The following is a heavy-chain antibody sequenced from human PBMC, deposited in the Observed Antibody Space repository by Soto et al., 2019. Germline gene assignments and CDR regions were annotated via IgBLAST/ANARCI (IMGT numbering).Heavy chain of an antibody. Sequence: PGGSLRLSCTASGFTFGDYAMSWFRQAPGKGLEWVGFIRSKAYGGTTEYAASVKGRFTISRDDSKSIAYLQMNSLKTEDTAVYYCTRDGSSTRSFTSWFDPWGQGTLVTVSS. CDR2: IRSKAYGGTT. CDR1: GFTFGDYA. V-gene: IGHV3-49*03. D-gene: IGHD6-6*01. CDR3: TRDGSSTRSFTSWFDP. J-gene: IGHJ5*02.